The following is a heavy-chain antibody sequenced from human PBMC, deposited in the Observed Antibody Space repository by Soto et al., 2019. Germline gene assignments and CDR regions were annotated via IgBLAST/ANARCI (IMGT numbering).Heavy chain of an antibody. CDR1: GYNFNSYG. CDR2: IIPIFGTA. V-gene: IGHV1-69*13. D-gene: IGHD2-8*02. CDR3: ARPLVGYGMDV. Sequence: SVKVSCKASGYNFNSYGINWVRQAPGQGLEWMGGIIPIFGTANYAQKFQGRVTITADESTSTAYMELSSLRSEDTAVYYCARPLVGYGMDVWGQGTTVTVLL. J-gene: IGHJ6*02.